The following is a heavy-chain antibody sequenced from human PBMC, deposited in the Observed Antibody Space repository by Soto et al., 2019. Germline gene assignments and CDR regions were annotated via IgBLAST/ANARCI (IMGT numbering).Heavy chain of an antibody. CDR3: ARAVAVPADFDY. CDR2: INAANGNT. Sequence: QVQLVQSGAEEKKPGASVKVSCKASGYTFTGYAMHWVRQAPGQRLEWMGWINAANGNTKYSQKFQGRVTITRDTSASTAYRELSSLRSEDTAVYYCARAVAVPADFDYWGQGSLVTVSS. D-gene: IGHD6-19*01. CDR1: GYTFTGYA. V-gene: IGHV1-3*05. J-gene: IGHJ4*02.